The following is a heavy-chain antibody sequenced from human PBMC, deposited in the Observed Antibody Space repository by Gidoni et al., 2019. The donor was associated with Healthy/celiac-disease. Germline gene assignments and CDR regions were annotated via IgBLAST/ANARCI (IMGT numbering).Heavy chain of an antibody. CDR2: INPSGGSR. CDR3: ERRGRGYSGDRRGGFDY. J-gene: IGHJ4*02. Sequence: QVQLVQSGAAVKQPVPSVKVSCKASGYTFPTSYMHWVQRAPGEGLKWMGIINPSGGSRSNAKKCQGRVTMTRDTCTSTVYMELIRLRSEDTAVYYWERRGRGYSGDRRGGFDYWGQGTLVTVSS. CDR1: GYTFPTSY. D-gene: IGHD5-12*01. V-gene: IGHV1-46*01.